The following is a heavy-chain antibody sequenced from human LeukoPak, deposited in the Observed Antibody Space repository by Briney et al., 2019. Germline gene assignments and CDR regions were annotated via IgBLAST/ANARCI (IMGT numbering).Heavy chain of an antibody. CDR2: SYHSGTT. J-gene: IGHJ3*02. CDR1: GSSISSGYY. Sequence: KPSETLSLTCIVSGSSISSGYYWGWIRQPPVKGLAWIGSSYHSGTTYYNPSLKSRVTISVDTSKNQFSLKLSSVTAADTAVYYCARPLYGGYGDAFDIWGQGTMVTVSS. V-gene: IGHV4-38-2*02. CDR3: ARPLYGGYGDAFDI. D-gene: IGHD3-22*01.